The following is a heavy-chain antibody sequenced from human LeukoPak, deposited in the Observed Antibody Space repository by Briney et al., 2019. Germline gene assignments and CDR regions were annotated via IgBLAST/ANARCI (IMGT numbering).Heavy chain of an antibody. J-gene: IGHJ6*03. CDR1: GFLFTSYA. V-gene: IGHV1-69*06. CDR3: ARESRPRYAYYYMDV. D-gene: IGHD2-8*01. Sequence: TSVKVSCKASGFLFTSYAIHWVRQAPGQGLEWMGGFIPIFGTANYAQKFQNRVTITADKSTSTAYMELSSLRSEDTAVYYCARESRPRYAYYYMDVWGKGTTVTVSS. CDR2: FIPIFGTA.